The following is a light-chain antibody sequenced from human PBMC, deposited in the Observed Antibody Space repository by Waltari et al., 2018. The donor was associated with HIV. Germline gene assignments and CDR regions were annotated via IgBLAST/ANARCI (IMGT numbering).Light chain of an antibody. J-gene: IGLJ1*01. Sequence: QSALTQPAAVSGSPGQSITISCTGARGDVGTYNYVSWYQQLPGQAPKLIIYQVSNRPSGLSIRFAGSKSGNTASLTISGLQAEDEGYYYCSSYTSRDTFVFGTGTEVTVL. CDR3: SSYTSRDTFV. CDR2: QVS. V-gene: IGLV2-14*01. CDR1: RGDVGTYNY.